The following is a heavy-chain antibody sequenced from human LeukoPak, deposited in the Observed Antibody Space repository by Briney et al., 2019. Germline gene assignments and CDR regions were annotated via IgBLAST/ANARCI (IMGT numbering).Heavy chain of an antibody. CDR1: GGSISSYY. CDR3: ARVSAAIRYYYYYGMDV. Sequence: SETLSLTCTVSGGSISSYYWSWIRQPPGKGLEWIGYIYYSGSTSYNPSLKSRVTISVDTSKNQFSLKLSSVTAADTAVYYCARVSAAIRYYYYYGMDVWGQGTTVTVSS. J-gene: IGHJ6*02. CDR2: IYYSGST. V-gene: IGHV4-59*01. D-gene: IGHD2-2*02.